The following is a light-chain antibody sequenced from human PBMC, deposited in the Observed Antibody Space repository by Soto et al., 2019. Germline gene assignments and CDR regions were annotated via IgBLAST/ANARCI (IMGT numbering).Light chain of an antibody. J-gene: IGLJ1*01. V-gene: IGLV2-23*01. CDR3: CSYAGSSYYV. CDR2: EGS. CDR1: SSDVGAYNY. Sequence: QSALTQPASVSGSPGQSITISCTGTSSDVGAYNYVSWYQHRPGKAPQLMISEGSKRPSGVSNRFSGSKSGNTASLTISGLQAEDEAYYYCCSYAGSSYYVFGSGTKVTVL.